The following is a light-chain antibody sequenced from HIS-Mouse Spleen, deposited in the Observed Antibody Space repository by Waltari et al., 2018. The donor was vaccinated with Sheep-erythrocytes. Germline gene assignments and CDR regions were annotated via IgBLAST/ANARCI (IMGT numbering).Light chain of an antibody. CDR3: QQFNSYPHGYT. CDR2: DAS. V-gene: IGKV1-13*02. J-gene: IGKJ2*01. Sequence: AIQLTQSPSSLSASVGDRVTITCRASQGISSALAWYQQKPGKAPKLLIYDASSLESGVPSRFSGSGSGTEFTLTISSLQPEDFATYYCQQFNSYPHGYTFGQGTKLEIK. CDR1: QGISSA.